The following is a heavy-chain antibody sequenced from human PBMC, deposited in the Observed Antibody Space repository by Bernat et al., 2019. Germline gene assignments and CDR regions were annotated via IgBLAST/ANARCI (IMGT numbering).Heavy chain of an antibody. V-gene: IGHV4-4*07. CDR2: IYTSGST. CDR3: ARGPDAFYI. J-gene: IGHJ3*02. CDR1: GGSISSYY. Sequence: QVQLQVSGPGLVKPSETLSLTCTVSGGSISSYYWSWIRQPAGKGLEWIGRIYTSGSTNYKPSRKSRVTNSVHTTKNRFSLKLSSMTAADTAVYYCARGPDAFYIWGRGTMVTVSS.